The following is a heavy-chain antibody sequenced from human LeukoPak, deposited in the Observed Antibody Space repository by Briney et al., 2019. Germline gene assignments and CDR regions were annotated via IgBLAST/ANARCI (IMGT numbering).Heavy chain of an antibody. J-gene: IGHJ5*02. CDR3: ARDPHHGYCSGGSCSPHWFDP. CDR1: GFTFSSYS. V-gene: IGHV3-48*04. Sequence: GGSLRLSCAASGFTFSSYSMNWVRQAPGKGLEWVSYVSSSSSTIYDADSVKGRFTISRDNAKNSLYLQMNSLRAEDTAVYYCARDPHHGYCSGGSCSPHWFDPWGQGTLVTVSS. D-gene: IGHD2-15*01. CDR2: VSSSSSTI.